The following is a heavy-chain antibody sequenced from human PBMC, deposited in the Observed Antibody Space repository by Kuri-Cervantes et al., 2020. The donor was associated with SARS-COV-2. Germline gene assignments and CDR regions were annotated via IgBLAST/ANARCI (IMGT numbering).Heavy chain of an antibody. J-gene: IGHJ4*02. CDR1: GFTFSSYS. Sequence: GESLKISCAASGFTFSSYSMNWVRQAPGKGLEWVSSISSSSSYIYYADSVKSRFTISRDNSKNTLYLQMNSLRAEDTAVYYCARSYYDYIWGSYRPEALDYWGQGTLVTVSS. D-gene: IGHD3-16*02. CDR2: ISSSSSYI. CDR3: ARSYYDYIWGSYRPEALDY. V-gene: IGHV3-21*01.